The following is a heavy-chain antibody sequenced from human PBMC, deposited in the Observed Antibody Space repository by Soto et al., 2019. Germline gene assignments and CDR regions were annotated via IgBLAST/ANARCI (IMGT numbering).Heavy chain of an antibody. CDR2: ISYDGSNK. CDR3: AKVLLVTTSRGYYGMDV. Sequence: GGSLRLSCAASGFTFSSYGMHWVRQAPGKGLEWVAVISYDGSNKYYADSVKGRFTISRDNSKNTLYLQMNSLRAEDTAVYYCAKVLLVTTSRGYYGMDVWGQGTTVTVSS. V-gene: IGHV3-30*18. CDR1: GFTFSSYG. J-gene: IGHJ6*02. D-gene: IGHD4-4*01.